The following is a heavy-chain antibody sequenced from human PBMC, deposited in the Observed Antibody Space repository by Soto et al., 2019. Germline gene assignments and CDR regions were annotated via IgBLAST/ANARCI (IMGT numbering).Heavy chain of an antibody. D-gene: IGHD6-19*01. CDR1: GGTFSSYA. CDR3: AREGDSSRWYGWGRNYYYGMDV. Sequence: GASVKVSCKASGGTFSSYAISWVRQAPGQGLEWMGGIIPIFGTANYAQKFQGRVTITADKSTSTAYMELSSLRSEDTAVYYCAREGDSSRWYGWGRNYYYGMDVWGQGTTVTVSS. V-gene: IGHV1-69*06. CDR2: IIPIFGTA. J-gene: IGHJ6*02.